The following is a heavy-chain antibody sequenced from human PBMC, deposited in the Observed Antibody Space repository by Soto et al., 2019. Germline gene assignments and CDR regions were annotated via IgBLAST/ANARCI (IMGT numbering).Heavy chain of an antibody. CDR3: AREDYGGNSYYYGMDV. V-gene: IGHV3-48*02. CDR1: GFTFSSYS. CDR2: ISSSSSTI. J-gene: IGHJ6*02. D-gene: IGHD4-17*01. Sequence: GGSLRLSCAASGFTFSSYSMHWVRQAPGKGLEWVSYISSSSSTIYYADSVKGRFTISRDNAKNSLYLQMNSLRDEDTAVYYCAREDYGGNSYYYGMDVWGQGTTVTVSS.